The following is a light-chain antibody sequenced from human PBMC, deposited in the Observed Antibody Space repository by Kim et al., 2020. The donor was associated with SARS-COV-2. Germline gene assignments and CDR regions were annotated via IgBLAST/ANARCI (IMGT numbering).Light chain of an antibody. Sequence: SASVGDRVTITCRASQTRTTYLNWYQQQPGKAPKLLIYAASSLQTGVPSRFRGGGSGTDFTLTINNLQPEDLATYYCQQSFSTPYTFGQGTKLEIK. V-gene: IGKV1-39*01. CDR1: QTRTTY. CDR3: QQSFSTPYT. CDR2: AAS. J-gene: IGKJ2*01.